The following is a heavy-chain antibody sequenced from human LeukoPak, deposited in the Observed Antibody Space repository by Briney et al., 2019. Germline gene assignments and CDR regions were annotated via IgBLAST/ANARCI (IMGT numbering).Heavy chain of an antibody. V-gene: IGHV1-2*02. J-gene: IGHJ3*02. D-gene: IGHD6-13*01. CDR3: AQLGLHDAFDI. Sequence: ASVKVSCKASGYAFTDFYIHWVRQAPGQGLEWMGWINPNSGGTKYAQKFQARVTMTRDTSISTLYMELSRLRSDDTAVYYCAQLGLHDAFDIWGQGTMVTVSS. CDR1: GYAFTDFY. CDR2: INPNSGGT.